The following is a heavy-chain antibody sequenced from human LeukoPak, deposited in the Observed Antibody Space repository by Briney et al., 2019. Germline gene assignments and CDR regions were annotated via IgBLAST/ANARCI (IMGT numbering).Heavy chain of an antibody. Sequence: SETLSLTCAVSGGSISSGGYSWSWIRQPPGKGLEWIGYIYHSGSTYYNPSLKSRVTISVDRSKNQFSLKLSSVTAADTAVYYCAREKMDTEDWYFDLWGRGTLVTVSS. J-gene: IGHJ2*01. CDR2: IYHSGST. CDR1: GGSISSGGYS. CDR3: AREKMDTEDWYFDL. V-gene: IGHV4-30-2*01. D-gene: IGHD5-24*01.